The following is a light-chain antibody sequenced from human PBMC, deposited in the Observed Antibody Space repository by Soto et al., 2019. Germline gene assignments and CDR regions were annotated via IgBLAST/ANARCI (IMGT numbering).Light chain of an antibody. V-gene: IGKV1-39*01. CDR3: HQSYSTQWT. CDR2: VAS. J-gene: IGKJ1*01. Sequence: DVQMTQSPSSLSASVGDRVTITCRASQSISTFVSWFQQRPGKAPNLLIYVASYLHSGVPSRFSGSGSGTDFTLTISSLQPEDFETYYCHQSYSTQWTLGQGTKVDIK. CDR1: QSISTF.